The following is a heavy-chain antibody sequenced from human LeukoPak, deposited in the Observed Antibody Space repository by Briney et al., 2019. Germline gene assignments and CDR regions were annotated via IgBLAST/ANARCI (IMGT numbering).Heavy chain of an antibody. D-gene: IGHD1-26*01. V-gene: IGHV5-51*01. CDR3: ARRVDSYWFFDY. J-gene: IGHJ4*02. Sequence: GESLKISCKGSGYSFTNYWIGWVRQMPGKGLEWMGIIYPGDSDARYIPSFQGQVTISADKSINTAYLQWSSLKASDTAMYYCARRVDSYWFFDYWGKGTLVTVS. CDR2: IYPGDSDA. CDR1: GYSFTNYW.